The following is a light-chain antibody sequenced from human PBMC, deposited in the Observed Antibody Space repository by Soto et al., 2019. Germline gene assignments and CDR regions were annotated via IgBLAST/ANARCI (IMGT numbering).Light chain of an antibody. J-gene: IGKJ4*01. Sequence: EIVMTQSPATLSVSPWERATLSCRASQSVSYNLAWYQQKPGQGPRLLIYGAFTRATGIPAMFSGSGSGTEFTLTISSLQSEDFAVYYCQQYKNWPPLTFGGGTKVEIK. CDR2: GAF. CDR1: QSVSYN. V-gene: IGKV3-15*01. CDR3: QQYKNWPPLT.